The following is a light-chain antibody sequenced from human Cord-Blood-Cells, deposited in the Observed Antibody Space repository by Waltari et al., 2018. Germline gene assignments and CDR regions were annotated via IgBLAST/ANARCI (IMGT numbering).Light chain of an antibody. CDR3: QQYDNLPLT. V-gene: IGKV1-33*01. CDR1: QDISNY. Sequence: DIQMTQSPSSLSASVGDRVTITCQASQDISNYLNWYQQKPGKAPKLLIYDASNLETGVPSRFSGSGSGTDFTFTSSSLQPEDIATHYCQQYDNLPLTFGGGTKEEIK. J-gene: IGKJ4*01. CDR2: DAS.